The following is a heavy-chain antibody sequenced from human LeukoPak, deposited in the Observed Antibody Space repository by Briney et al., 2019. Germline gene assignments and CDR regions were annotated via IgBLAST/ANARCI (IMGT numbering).Heavy chain of an antibody. D-gene: IGHD1-1*01. CDR3: ARRTSRGRFDP. CDR2: IYYSGST. J-gene: IGHJ5*02. Sequence: PSETLSLTCTVSGGSISSSSYYWGWIRQPPGKDLEWIGSIYYSGSTFYNPSLKSRVTISVDTSKNQFSLNVSSVTAADTAVYYCARRTSRGRFDPWGQGTLVTVSS. V-gene: IGHV4-39*01. CDR1: GGSISSSSYY.